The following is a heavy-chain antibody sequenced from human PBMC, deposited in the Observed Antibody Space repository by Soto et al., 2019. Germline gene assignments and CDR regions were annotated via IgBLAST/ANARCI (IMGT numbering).Heavy chain of an antibody. CDR1: GGTFSSYA. D-gene: IGHD3-22*01. V-gene: IGHV1-69*13. CDR3: ARDGEYDSSGYYDPFYY. Sequence: ASVKVSCKASGGTFSSYAISWVRQAPGQGLEWMGGIIPIFGTANYAQKFQGRVTITADESTSTAYMELSSLRSEDTAVYYCARDGEYDSSGYYDPFYYWGQGTLVTVSS. J-gene: IGHJ4*02. CDR2: IIPIFGTA.